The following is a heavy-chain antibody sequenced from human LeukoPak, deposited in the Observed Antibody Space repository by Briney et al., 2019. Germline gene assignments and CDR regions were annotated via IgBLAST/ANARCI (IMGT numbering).Heavy chain of an antibody. CDR1: GFTFSSYA. J-gene: IGHJ3*02. V-gene: IGHV3-23*01. CDR2: ISGSGGST. Sequence: GGSLRLSCAASGFTFSSYAMSWVRQAPGKGLEWVSAISGSGGSTYYADSVKGRFTISRANSKNTLYLQMNSLRAEDTAVYYCAKSLYSGSYLVDVFDIWGQGTMVTVFS. CDR3: AKSLYSGSYLVDVFDI. D-gene: IGHD1-26*01.